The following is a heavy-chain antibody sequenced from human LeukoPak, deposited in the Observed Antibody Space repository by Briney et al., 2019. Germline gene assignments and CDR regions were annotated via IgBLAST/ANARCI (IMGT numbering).Heavy chain of an antibody. CDR2: IYYSGST. Sequence: SETLSLTCTVSGGSISSSSYYWGWIRQPPGKGLEWIGSIYYSGSTYYNPSLKSRVTISVDTSKNQFSLKLSSVTAADTAVYYCARDPARGYSYGSDYWGQGTLVTVSS. CDR3: ARDPARGYSYGSDY. D-gene: IGHD5-18*01. V-gene: IGHV4-39*07. J-gene: IGHJ4*02. CDR1: GGSISSSSYY.